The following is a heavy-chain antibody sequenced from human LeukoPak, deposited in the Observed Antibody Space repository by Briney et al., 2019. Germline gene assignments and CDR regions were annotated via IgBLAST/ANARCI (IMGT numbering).Heavy chain of an antibody. CDR1: GFTFSDYA. CDR3: ASSYDSSEYFDY. J-gene: IGHJ4*02. CDR2: ISNRGDGT. Sequence: GGSLRLSCAASGFTFSDYAMSWVRQAPGKGLEWVSGISNRGDGTYYAASVKGRFTISRDNSKNTLYLQMNSLRAEDTAVYYCASSYDSSEYFDYWGQGTLVTVSS. V-gene: IGHV3-23*01. D-gene: IGHD3-22*01.